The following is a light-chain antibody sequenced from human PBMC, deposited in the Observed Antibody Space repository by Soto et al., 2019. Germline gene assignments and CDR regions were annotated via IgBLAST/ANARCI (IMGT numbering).Light chain of an antibody. Sequence: QSVLTQPASVSGSPGQSITISCTGTGSDDGGYNYVSWYQQHPGTAPKLMIYEVSNRPSGVSNRFSGSKSGNTASLTISGLQAEDEADYYCSSYTSSSRVFGGGTKLTVL. V-gene: IGLV2-14*01. CDR2: EVS. J-gene: IGLJ3*02. CDR1: GSDDGGYNY. CDR3: SSYTSSSRV.